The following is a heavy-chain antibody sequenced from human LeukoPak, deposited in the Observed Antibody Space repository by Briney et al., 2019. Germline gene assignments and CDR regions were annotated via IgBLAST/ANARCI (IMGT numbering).Heavy chain of an antibody. CDR3: ARVNRISSSWYFDY. CDR2: IYYSGST. D-gene: IGHD6-13*01. CDR1: GGSISSGGYY. V-gene: IGHV4-31*03. J-gene: IGHJ4*02. Sequence: PSETLSLTCTVSGGSISSGGYYWSWIRQHPGKGLVWIGYIYYSGSTYYNPSLKSRVTISVDTSKNQFSLKLSSVTAADTAVYYCARVNRISSSWYFDYWGQGTLVTVSS.